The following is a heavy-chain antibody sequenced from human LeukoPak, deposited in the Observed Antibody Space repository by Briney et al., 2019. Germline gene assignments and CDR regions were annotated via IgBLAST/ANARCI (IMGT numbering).Heavy chain of an antibody. CDR3: AREGPVVTPYYYYYMDV. D-gene: IGHD4-23*01. Sequence: PSETLSLTCTVSGGSISSGGYYWSWIRQPPGKGLEWIGYIYHSGSTYYNPSLKSRVTISVDRSKNQFSLKLSSVTAADTAVYYCAREGPVVTPYYYYYMDVWGKGTTVTVSS. J-gene: IGHJ6*03. CDR1: GGSISSGGYY. CDR2: IYHSGST. V-gene: IGHV4-30-2*01.